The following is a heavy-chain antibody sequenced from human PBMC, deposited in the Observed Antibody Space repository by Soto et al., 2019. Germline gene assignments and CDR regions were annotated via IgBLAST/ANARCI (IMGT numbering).Heavy chain of an antibody. CDR1: GFTFSNFG. V-gene: IGHV3-30*03. Sequence: GGSLRLSCAASGFTFSNFGMHWVRQAPDTGLDWVAAVTYDGTNKYYADSVKGRFTISKDNSKNTLYLQMNSLRVDDTAVYYCARDRAYHTFWGQGTLVTVSS. D-gene: IGHD2-2*01. J-gene: IGHJ4*02. CDR3: ARDRAYHTF. CDR2: VTYDGTNK.